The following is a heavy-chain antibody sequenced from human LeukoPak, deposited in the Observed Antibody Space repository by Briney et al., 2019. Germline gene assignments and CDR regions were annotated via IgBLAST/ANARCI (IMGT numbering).Heavy chain of an antibody. V-gene: IGHV3-23*01. CDR2: ISGSGGST. J-gene: IGHJ4*02. D-gene: IGHD3-22*01. CDR1: GFTFSSYA. Sequence: GGSLRLSCAASGFTFSSYAMSWVRQAPGKGLEWVSAISGSGGSTYYADSVKGRFTISRDNAENSLYLQMNSLRAEDTAVYYCARARYYYDSTFDYWGQGTLVTVSS. CDR3: ARARYYYDSTFDY.